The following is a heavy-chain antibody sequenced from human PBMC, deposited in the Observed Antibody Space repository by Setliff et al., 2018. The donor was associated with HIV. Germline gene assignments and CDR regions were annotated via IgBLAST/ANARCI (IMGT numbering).Heavy chain of an antibody. V-gene: IGHV3-48*01. J-gene: IGHJ1*01. CDR3: ARGTGDTSGYYYYSEYFQN. CDR1: GFTFSSYE. D-gene: IGHD3-22*01. Sequence: GGSLRLSCAASGFTFSSYEMNWVRQAPGKGLEWVSYISSSSATMYYADSVKGRFTISRDNAKNSLYLQMNSLRAEDTAVYYCARGTGDTSGYYYYSEYFQNWGQGTLVTVSS. CDR2: ISSSSATM.